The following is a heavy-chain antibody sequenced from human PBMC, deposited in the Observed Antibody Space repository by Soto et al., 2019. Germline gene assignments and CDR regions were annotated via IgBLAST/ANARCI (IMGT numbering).Heavy chain of an antibody. CDR3: AREDSWDFWSGYPHYYYYGMDV. J-gene: IGHJ6*02. V-gene: IGHV1-69*01. Sequence: SVKVSCKASGGTFSSYAISWVRQAPGQGLEWMGGIIPIFGTANYAQKFQGRVTITADESTSTAYMELSSLRSEDAAVYYCAREDSWDFWSGYPHYYYYGMDVWGQGTTVTVSS. D-gene: IGHD3-3*01. CDR2: IIPIFGTA. CDR1: GGTFSSYA.